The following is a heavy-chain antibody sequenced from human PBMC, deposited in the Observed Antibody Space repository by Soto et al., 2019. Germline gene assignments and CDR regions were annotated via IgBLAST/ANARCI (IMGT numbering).Heavy chain of an antibody. D-gene: IGHD3-10*01. Sequence: GESLKISCAASGFTFSSYWMHWVRQAPGKGLVWVSRINSDGSSTSYADSVKGRFTISRDNAKNTLYLQMNSLRAEDTAVYYCARGRGEGNDAFDIWGQGTMVTVSS. CDR3: ARGRGEGNDAFDI. J-gene: IGHJ3*02. CDR1: GFTFSSYW. CDR2: INSDGSST. V-gene: IGHV3-74*01.